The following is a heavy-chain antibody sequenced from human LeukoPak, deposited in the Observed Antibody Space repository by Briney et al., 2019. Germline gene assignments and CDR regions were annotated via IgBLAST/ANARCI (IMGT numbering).Heavy chain of an antibody. CDR2: ISAYNGNT. CDR3: ARDPLRFGELLGYFDY. J-gene: IGHJ4*02. Sequence: ASVKVSCKASGYTFRSYGISWVRQAPGQGLEWMGWISAYNGNTNYAQKLQGRVTMTTDTSTSTAYMELRSLRSDDTAVYYCARDPLRFGELLGYFDYWGQGTLVTVSS. CDR1: GYTFRSYG. D-gene: IGHD3-10*01. V-gene: IGHV1-18*01.